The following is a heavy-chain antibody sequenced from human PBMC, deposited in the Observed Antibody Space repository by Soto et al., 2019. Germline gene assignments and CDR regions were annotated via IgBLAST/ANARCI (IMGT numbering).Heavy chain of an antibody. CDR3: ARDSSSWYYGMDV. CDR2: IYYSGST. V-gene: IGHV4-39*02. Sequence: PSETLSLTCTVSAGSISSSSYYWGWIRQPPGKGLEWIGSIYYSGSTYYNPSLKSRVTISVDTSKNQFSLKLSSVTAADTAVYYCARDSSSWYYGMDVWGQGTTVTVSS. D-gene: IGHD6-13*01. J-gene: IGHJ6*02. CDR1: AGSISSSSYY.